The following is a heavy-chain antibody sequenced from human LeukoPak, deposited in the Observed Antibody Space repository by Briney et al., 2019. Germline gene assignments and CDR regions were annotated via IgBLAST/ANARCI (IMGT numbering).Heavy chain of an antibody. CDR1: GYTFTSYD. D-gene: IGHD2-2*01. J-gene: IGHJ5*02. V-gene: IGHV1-8*01. Sequence: AASVKVSCKASGYTFTSYDINWVRQATGQGLEWMGWMNPNSGNTGYAQKLQGRVTMTTDTSTDTVYMELRSLRSDDTAVYYCARGGVVPADNWFDPWGQGTLVTVSS. CDR3: ARGGVVPADNWFDP. CDR2: MNPNSGNT.